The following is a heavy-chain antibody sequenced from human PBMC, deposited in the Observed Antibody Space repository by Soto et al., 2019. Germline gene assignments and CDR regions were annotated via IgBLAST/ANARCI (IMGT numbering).Heavy chain of an antibody. CDR3: ARSAAYYDILTGYYSNRWFDP. Sequence: LSLTCAVYGGSFSGYYWSWIRQPPGKGLEWIGGINHSGSTNYNPSLKSRVTISVDTSKNQFSLKLSSVTAADTAVYYCARSAAYYDILTGYYSNRWFDPWGQGTLVTVSS. D-gene: IGHD3-9*01. J-gene: IGHJ5*02. V-gene: IGHV4-34*01. CDR1: GGSFSGYY. CDR2: INHSGST.